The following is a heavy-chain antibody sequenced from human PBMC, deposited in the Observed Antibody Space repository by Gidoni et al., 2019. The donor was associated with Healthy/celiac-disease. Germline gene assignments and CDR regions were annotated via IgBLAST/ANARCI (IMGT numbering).Heavy chain of an antibody. CDR3: ARDTTPYYYGSGSYPDAFDI. CDR1: GYTFTSYA. Sequence: QVQLVQSGAEVKKPGASVKVSCKASGYTFTSYAMHWVRQAPGQRLEWMGWINAGNGNTKYSQKFQGRVTITRDTSASTAYMELSSLRSEDTAVYYCARDTTPYYYGSGSYPDAFDIWGQGTMVTVSS. J-gene: IGHJ3*02. V-gene: IGHV1-3*01. D-gene: IGHD3-10*01. CDR2: INAGNGNT.